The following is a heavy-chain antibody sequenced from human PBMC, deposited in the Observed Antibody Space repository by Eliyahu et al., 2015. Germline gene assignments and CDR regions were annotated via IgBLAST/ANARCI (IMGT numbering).Heavy chain of an antibody. J-gene: IGHJ4*02. V-gene: IGHV3-30*02. CDR1: GFTFSSYG. Sequence: QVQLVESGGGVVQPGGSLRLSCAASGFTFSSYGMHWVRQAPGKGLEWVAFIRYDGSNKYYADSVKGRFTISRDNSKNTLYLQMNSLRAEDTAVYYCAKDGGSYSADYWGQGTLVTVSS. CDR3: AKDGGSYSADY. CDR2: IRYDGSNK. D-gene: IGHD1-26*01.